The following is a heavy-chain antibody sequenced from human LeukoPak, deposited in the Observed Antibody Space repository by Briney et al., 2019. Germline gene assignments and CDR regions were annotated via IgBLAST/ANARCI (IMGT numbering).Heavy chain of an antibody. D-gene: IGHD3-16*02. CDR1: GFSFISRA. J-gene: IGHJ4*02. Sequence: GGSLRLSCAASGFSFISRALSWVRQAPGKGLEWVSTIGSTGESTFYADSVKGRFTISRDNSKDTLYLQLNSLRAEDTAIYYCATYVWETYRFSDWGQGTLVTVSS. V-gene: IGHV3-23*01. CDR3: ATYVWETYRFSD. CDR2: IGSTGEST.